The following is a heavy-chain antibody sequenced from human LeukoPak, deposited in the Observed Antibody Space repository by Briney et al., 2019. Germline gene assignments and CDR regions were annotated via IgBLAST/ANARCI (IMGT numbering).Heavy chain of an antibody. CDR3: AREYSSGWYARWFDP. Sequence: SETLSLTCTVSGGSISSYYWSWIRQPAGKGLEWIGRIYTSGSTNYNPSLKSRVTMSVDTSKNQFSLKLSSVTAADTAVYYCAREYSSGWYARWFDPWGQRTLVTVSS. CDR2: IYTSGST. D-gene: IGHD6-19*01. CDR1: GGSISSYY. J-gene: IGHJ5*02. V-gene: IGHV4-4*07.